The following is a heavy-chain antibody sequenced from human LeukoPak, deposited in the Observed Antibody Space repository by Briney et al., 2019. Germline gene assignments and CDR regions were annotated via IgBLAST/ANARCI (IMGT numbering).Heavy chain of an antibody. V-gene: IGHV1-69*05. CDR2: IIPISGSL. J-gene: IGHJ1*01. CDR1: GGTFSNYA. D-gene: IGHD3-9*01. Sequence: SVKVSCKASGGTFSNYAINWVRQAPGQGLEWLGGIIPISGSLKYAQKFQGTVSITTDESTTTAYMELSSLRSVDTAVYYCARGVLRYFDWLTTDKYFQHWGQGTLVTVSS. CDR3: ARGVLRYFDWLTTDKYFQH.